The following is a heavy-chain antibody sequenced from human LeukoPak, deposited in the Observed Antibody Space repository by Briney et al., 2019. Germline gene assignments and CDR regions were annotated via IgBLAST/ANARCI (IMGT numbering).Heavy chain of an antibody. CDR1: GGSVRSTDYY. CDR2: IYYSGST. J-gene: IGHJ4*03. V-gene: IGHV4-39*07. D-gene: IGHD2-8*01. CDR3: ARDVYACSNGVCYRDRFDY. Sequence: SETLSLTCTVSGGSVRSTDYYWGWIRQPPGKGLEWIGSIYYSGSTYYNPSLKSRVTISVDTSKNQFSLKLSSVTAADTAVYYCARDVYACSNGVCYRDRFDYWGKGTTVTVSS.